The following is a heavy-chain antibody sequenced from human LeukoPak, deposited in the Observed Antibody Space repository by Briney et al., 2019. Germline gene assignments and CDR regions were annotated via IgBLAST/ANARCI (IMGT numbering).Heavy chain of an antibody. Sequence: GGSLRLSCAASGCTFSSYEMNWVRQAPGKGLEWVARIREDGSEKTSVDSVKGRFTISRDNAKNSLYLQMDSLRAEDTAVYYCARGPTNGQAFDYWGQGTLVSVSS. CDR2: IREDGSEK. V-gene: IGHV3-7*01. CDR3: ARGPTNGQAFDY. D-gene: IGHD2-8*01. J-gene: IGHJ4*02. CDR1: GCTFSSYE.